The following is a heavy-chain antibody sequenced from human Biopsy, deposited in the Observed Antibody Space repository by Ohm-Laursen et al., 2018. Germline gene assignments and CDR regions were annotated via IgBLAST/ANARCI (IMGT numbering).Heavy chain of an antibody. J-gene: IGHJ5*02. D-gene: IGHD3-22*01. Sequence: SETLSLTCTVSGGSISNNHYYWGWIRQPPGKGLEWIGSIFYRGSTHYKPSLMSRVNISVDTSKNQFSLKLNSVTAADTAVYYCARDYDTSGYYYVSWGQGTLVTVSS. V-gene: IGHV4-39*01. CDR3: ARDYDTSGYYYVS. CDR1: GGSISNNHYY. CDR2: IFYRGST.